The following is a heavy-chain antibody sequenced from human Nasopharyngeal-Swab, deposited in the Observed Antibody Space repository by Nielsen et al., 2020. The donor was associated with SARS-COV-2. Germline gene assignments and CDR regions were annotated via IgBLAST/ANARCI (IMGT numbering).Heavy chain of an antibody. CDR1: GYTFTRYA. CDR2: INAGNGNT. CDR3: ARLESGYYPDY. D-gene: IGHD3-22*01. Sequence: ASVKVSCKASGYTFTRYAMHWVRQAPGQRLEWMGWINAGNGNTKYSQKFQGRVTITRDTSASTAYMELSSLRSEDTAVYYCARLESGYYPDYWGQGTLVTVSS. V-gene: IGHV1-3*01. J-gene: IGHJ4*02.